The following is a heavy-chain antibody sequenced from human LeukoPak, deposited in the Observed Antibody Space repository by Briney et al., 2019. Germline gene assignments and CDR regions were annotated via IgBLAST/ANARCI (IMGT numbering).Heavy chain of an antibody. D-gene: IGHD4-17*01. CDR1: GFTFGDYA. CDR3: TRGFSRSGDYEFYYGMDV. J-gene: IGHJ6*02. Sequence: GGSLRLSCTASGFTFGDYAMSWFRQAPGKGLEWVGFIRSKAYGGTTEYAASVKGRFTISRDDSKSIAYLQVNSLKTEDTAVYYCTRGFSRSGDYEFYYGMDVWGQGTTVTVSS. CDR2: IRSKAYGGTT. V-gene: IGHV3-49*03.